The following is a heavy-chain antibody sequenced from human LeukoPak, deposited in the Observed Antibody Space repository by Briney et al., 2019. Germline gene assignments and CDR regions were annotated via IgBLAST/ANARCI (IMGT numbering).Heavy chain of an antibody. CDR3: ARDLNWDNAFDI. CDR2: IYSGGST. J-gene: IGHJ3*02. V-gene: IGHV3-53*01. CDR1: GFTVSSNY. D-gene: IGHD7-27*01. Sequence: GGSLRLSCAASGFTVSSNYMSWVRQAPGKGLEWVSVIYSGGSTYYADSVKGGFTISRDNSKNTLYLQMNSLRAEDTAVYYCARDLNWDNAFDIWGQGTMVTVSS.